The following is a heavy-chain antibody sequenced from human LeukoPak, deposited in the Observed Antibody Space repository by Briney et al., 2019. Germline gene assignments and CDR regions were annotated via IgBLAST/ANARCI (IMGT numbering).Heavy chain of an antibody. V-gene: IGHV3-74*01. CDR3: ARGAHYQYYMDV. J-gene: IGHJ6*03. CDR1: GFTLSDYW. CDR2: INAGGTTT. Sequence: GGSLRLSCAASGFTLSDYWMHWVRQDPGKGLVWVSRINAGGTTTNYADSAKGRFTISRDNAKNTLYVQMNSLRAEDTAVYYCARGAHYQYYMDVWGKGTTVTVSS.